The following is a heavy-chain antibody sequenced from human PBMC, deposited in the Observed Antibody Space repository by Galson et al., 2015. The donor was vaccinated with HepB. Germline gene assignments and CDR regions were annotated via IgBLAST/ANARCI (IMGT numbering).Heavy chain of an antibody. Sequence: SLRLSCAASGFTFDDYAMHWVRQAPGKGLEWVSGISWNSGSIGYADSVKGRFTISRDNAKNSLYLQMNSLRAEDTALYYCAKDSSSGWFHPGWYFDLWGRGTLVTVSS. CDR3: AKDSSSGWFHPGWYFDL. J-gene: IGHJ2*01. V-gene: IGHV3-9*01. CDR2: ISWNSGSI. D-gene: IGHD6-19*01. CDR1: GFTFDDYA.